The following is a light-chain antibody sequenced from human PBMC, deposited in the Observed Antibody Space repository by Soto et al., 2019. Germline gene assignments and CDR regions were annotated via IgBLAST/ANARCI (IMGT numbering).Light chain of an antibody. CDR1: SSDIDAYNY. Sequence: QSALTQPASVSGSPGQSITISCTGTSSDIDAYNYVSWYQQHPGKAPKLMIYDVSNRPSGISNRFSGSKSGTSASLAITGLHIEDEADYYCQSYDKSLSASVFGTGTKVTVL. V-gene: IGLV2-14*01. CDR2: DVS. CDR3: QSYDKSLSASV. J-gene: IGLJ1*01.